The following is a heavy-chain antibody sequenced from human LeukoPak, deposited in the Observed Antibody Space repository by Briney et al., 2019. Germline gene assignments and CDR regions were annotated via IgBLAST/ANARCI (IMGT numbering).Heavy chain of an antibody. CDR2: IKEDGGEK. Sequence: PGGSLRLSCVASGFTFSNYWMSWVRQAPGKGLECVANIKEDGGEKYYVDSVKGRFTISRDNVKNLLYLQMNSLRAEDTAVYYCARVQRGIAVALDYWGQGTLATVSS. CDR3: ARVQRGIAVALDY. D-gene: IGHD6-19*01. J-gene: IGHJ4*02. CDR1: GFTFSNYW. V-gene: IGHV3-7*04.